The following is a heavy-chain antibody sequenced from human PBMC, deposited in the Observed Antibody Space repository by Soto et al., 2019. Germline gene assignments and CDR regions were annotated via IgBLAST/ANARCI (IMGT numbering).Heavy chain of an antibody. V-gene: IGHV4-59*01. CDR2: IFSSGST. Sequence: SETLSLTCTVSGDSISSFYWTWIRQPPGKGLEWVGYIFSSGSTNYNPSLKSRVTISVGTSENQFSLKLTSVTAADTAIYYCARVGYCSSTPCWPIGYFEYWGQGTLVTVS. CDR3: ARVGYCSSTPCWPIGYFEY. D-gene: IGHD2-2*01. CDR1: GDSISSFY. J-gene: IGHJ4*02.